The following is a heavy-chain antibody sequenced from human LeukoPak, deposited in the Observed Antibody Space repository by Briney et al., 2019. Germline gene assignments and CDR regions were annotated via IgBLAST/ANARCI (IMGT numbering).Heavy chain of an antibody. J-gene: IGHJ4*02. Sequence: SETLSLTCNVSGGAISSGDYYWSWIRQSPGRGLEWLGYIHNSGSSYYTPSLQTRVIMSRDTSKNQFSLELSSVTAADTAVYYCASVSVWELATHSGGSFDYWGRGILVTVSS. CDR1: GGAISSGDYY. D-gene: IGHD1-26*01. CDR3: ASVSVWELATHSGGSFDY. CDR2: IHNSGSS. V-gene: IGHV4-30-4*01.